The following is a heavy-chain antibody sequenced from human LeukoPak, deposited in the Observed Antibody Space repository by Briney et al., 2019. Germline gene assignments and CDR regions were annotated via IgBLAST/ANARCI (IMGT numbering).Heavy chain of an antibody. CDR3: ARDWGVEARPGYMDV. V-gene: IGHV1-69*06. J-gene: IGHJ6*03. Sequence: SVKVSCKASGGTFSSYAISWVRQAPGQGLEWMGGIIPIFGTANYAQKFQGRVTITADKSTSTAYMELSSLRSEDTAVYFCARDWGVEARPGYMDVWGKGTTVTVSS. CDR1: GGTFSSYA. CDR2: IIPIFGTA. D-gene: IGHD6-6*01.